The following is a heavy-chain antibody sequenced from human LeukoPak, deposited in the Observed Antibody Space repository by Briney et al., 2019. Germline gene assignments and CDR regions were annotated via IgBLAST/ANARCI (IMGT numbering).Heavy chain of an antibody. D-gene: IGHD4-17*01. Sequence: GGSLRLSCVASGFTFSSYALNWVRQGPGKGLEWVSGISISGSKTYYADSVKGRFTISRDNSKNTLYLQMNSLRAEDTAVYYCANEIRPNDYWGQGTQVTVSS. V-gene: IGHV3-23*01. CDR3: ANEIRPNDY. J-gene: IGHJ4*02. CDR2: ISISGSKT. CDR1: GFTFSSYA.